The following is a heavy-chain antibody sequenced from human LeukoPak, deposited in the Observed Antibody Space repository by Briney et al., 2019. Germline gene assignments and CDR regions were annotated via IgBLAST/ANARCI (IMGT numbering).Heavy chain of an antibody. CDR2: ISGSGITT. J-gene: IGHJ4*02. V-gene: IGHV3-23*01. CDR3: AKETALVGGHAAIFDH. Sequence: QPGGSLRLSCAASGFTFSGYTMNWVRQAPGKGPEWVSSISGSGITTNYADSVKGRFTISREYSNNTLYLQMSSLRAEDTAIYYCAKETALVGGHAAIFDHWGQGTLVTVSS. D-gene: IGHD3-3*01. CDR1: GFTFSGYT.